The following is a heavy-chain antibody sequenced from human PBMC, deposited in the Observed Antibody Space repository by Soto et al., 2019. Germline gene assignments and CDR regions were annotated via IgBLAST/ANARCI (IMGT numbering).Heavy chain of an antibody. CDR1: GFTVSSNY. D-gene: IGHD4-17*01. V-gene: IGHV3-66*01. J-gene: IGHJ4*02. CDR2: IYSGGST. CDR3: ARRPRYYGDYFDY. Sequence: EVQLVESGGGLVQPGGSLRLSCAASGFTVSSNYMSWVRQAPGKGLECVSVIYSGGSTYYADSVNGRFTISRDNSKNTLYLQMNSLRAEDTAVYYCARRPRYYGDYFDYWGQGTLVTVSS.